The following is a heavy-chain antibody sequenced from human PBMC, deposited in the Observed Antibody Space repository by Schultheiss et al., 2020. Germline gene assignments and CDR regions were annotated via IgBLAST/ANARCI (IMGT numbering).Heavy chain of an antibody. CDR2: IWYDGSNK. CDR3: ARGGSYHLL. J-gene: IGHJ4*02. V-gene: IGHV3-33*03. CDR1: GFTFSSYG. D-gene: IGHD1-26*01. Sequence: GGSLRLSCAASGFTFSSYGMHWVRQAPGKGLEWVAVIWYDGSNKYYADSVKGRFTISRDNAKNSLYLQMNSLSAEDTAVFYCARGGSYHLLWGQGTLVTVSS.